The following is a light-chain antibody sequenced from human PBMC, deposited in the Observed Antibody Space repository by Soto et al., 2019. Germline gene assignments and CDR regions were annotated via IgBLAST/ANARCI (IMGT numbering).Light chain of an antibody. J-gene: IGLJ1*01. CDR2: DVS. CDR1: SSDVGGYNY. Sequence: QSVLTQPASVSGSPGQSITISCTGTSSDVGGYNYVSWYQQHPGKAPKLMIYDVSNRPSGVSNRFSGSKSGNTASLTISGLQAEDEADYYCSSYTSSFYVFGTGTKVIVL. CDR3: SSYTSSFYV. V-gene: IGLV2-14*01.